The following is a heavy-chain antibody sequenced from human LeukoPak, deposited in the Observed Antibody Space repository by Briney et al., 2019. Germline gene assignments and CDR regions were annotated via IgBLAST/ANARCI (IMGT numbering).Heavy chain of an antibody. D-gene: IGHD2-15*01. CDR2: ISSSGSTI. CDR3: ARDFNCSGGSCYSALFDY. CDR1: GFTFSSYG. J-gene: IGHJ4*02. V-gene: IGHV3-48*04. Sequence: GGSLRLSCAASGFTFSSYGMHWVRQAPGKGLEWVSYISSSGSTIYYADSVKGRFTISRDNAKNSLYLQMNSLRAEDTAVYYCARDFNCSGGSCYSALFDYWGQGTLVTVSS.